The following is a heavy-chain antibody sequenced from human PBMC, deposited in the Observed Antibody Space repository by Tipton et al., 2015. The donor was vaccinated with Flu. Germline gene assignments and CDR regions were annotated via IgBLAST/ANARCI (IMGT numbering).Heavy chain of an antibody. Sequence: SGFTFSSYSMNWVRQAPGKGLEWVSYISSSSSTIYYADSVKGRFTISRDNAKNSLYLQMNSLRDEDTAVYYCARDQQFFWSGYYVSDYYGMDVWGQGTTVTVSS. CDR1: GFTFSSYS. D-gene: IGHD3-3*01. J-gene: IGHJ6*02. V-gene: IGHV3-48*02. CDR2: ISSSSSTI. CDR3: ARDQQFFWSGYYVSDYYGMDV.